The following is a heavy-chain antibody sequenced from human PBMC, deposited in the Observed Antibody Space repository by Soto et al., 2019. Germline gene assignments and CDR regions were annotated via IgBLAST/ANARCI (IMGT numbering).Heavy chain of an antibody. CDR2: VSGSGGST. D-gene: IGHD3-3*01. V-gene: IGHV3-23*01. J-gene: IGHJ5*02. Sequence: GGSLRLSCAASGFTFSSYAMSWVRQAPGKGLEWVSAVSGSGGSTYYADSVKGRFTISRDNSKNTLYLQMNSLRAEDTAVYYCANFELIFGVVMEVDPWGQGTLVTVSS. CDR3: ANFELIFGVVMEVDP. CDR1: GFTFSSYA.